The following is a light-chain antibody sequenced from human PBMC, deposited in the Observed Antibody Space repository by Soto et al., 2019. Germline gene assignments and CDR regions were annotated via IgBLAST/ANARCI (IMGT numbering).Light chain of an antibody. CDR1: QSVSSY. Sequence: EIVLTQSPATLSLSPGERDTLSCRASQSVSSYLAWYQQKPGQAPRLLIHDASNRATGIPARFSGSGSGTDFTLTISSLEPEDFAVYYCQQRSNWPSTFGGGTKVEIK. J-gene: IGKJ4*01. CDR3: QQRSNWPST. CDR2: DAS. V-gene: IGKV3-11*01.